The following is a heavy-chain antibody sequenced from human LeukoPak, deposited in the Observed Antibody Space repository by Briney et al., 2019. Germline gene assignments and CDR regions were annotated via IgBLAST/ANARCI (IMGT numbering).Heavy chain of an antibody. Sequence: GESLKISCKGSGYSFTSYWIGWVRQMPGKGLEWMGIIYPGDSDTRYSPSFQGQVTISADKSISTAYLQWSSLKASDTAMYYCAKTYYYGSGSPADAFDIWGQGTMVTVSS. CDR1: GYSFTSYW. CDR3: AKTYYYGSGSPADAFDI. D-gene: IGHD3-10*01. V-gene: IGHV5-51*01. CDR2: IYPGDSDT. J-gene: IGHJ3*02.